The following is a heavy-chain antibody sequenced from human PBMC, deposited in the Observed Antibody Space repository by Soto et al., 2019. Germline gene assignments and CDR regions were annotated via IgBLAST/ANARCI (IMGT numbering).Heavy chain of an antibody. CDR3: ARRRPGYYYDSSGYYDY. CDR1: GGTFSSYA. Sequence: SVKVSCKASGGTFSSYAISWVRQAPGQGLEWMGGIIPIFGTANYAQKFQGRVTITADESTSTAYMELSSLRSEDTAVYYCARRRPGYYYDSSGYYDYWGQGTLVTVSS. CDR2: IIPIFGTA. V-gene: IGHV1-69*13. D-gene: IGHD3-22*01. J-gene: IGHJ4*02.